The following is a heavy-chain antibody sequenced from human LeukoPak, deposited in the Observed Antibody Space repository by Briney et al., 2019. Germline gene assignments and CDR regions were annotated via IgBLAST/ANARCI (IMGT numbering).Heavy chain of an antibody. CDR3: ARAMGAVVPAAIGY. J-gene: IGHJ4*02. V-gene: IGHV4-34*01. Sequence: SETLSLTCAVYGGSFSGYYWSWIRQPPGKGLEGIGEINHSGSTNYNPSLKSRVTISVDTSKNQFSLKLSSVTAADTAVYYCARAMGAVVPAAIGYWGQGTLATVSS. CDR1: GGSFSGYY. CDR2: INHSGST. D-gene: IGHD2-2*02.